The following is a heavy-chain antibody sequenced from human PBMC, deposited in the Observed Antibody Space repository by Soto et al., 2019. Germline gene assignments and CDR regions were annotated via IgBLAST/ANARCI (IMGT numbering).Heavy chain of an antibody. J-gene: IGHJ4*02. CDR2: ISYDGSNK. D-gene: IGHD3-10*01. V-gene: IGHV3-30*03. Sequence: PGGSLRLSCAASGFTFSSYGMHGVRQAPGKGLEWVAVISYDGSNKYYADSVKGRFTISRDNSKNTLYLQMNSLRAEDTAVYYCAPWFGAFDYWGQGTLVTVSS. CDR1: GFTFSSYG. CDR3: APWFGAFDY.